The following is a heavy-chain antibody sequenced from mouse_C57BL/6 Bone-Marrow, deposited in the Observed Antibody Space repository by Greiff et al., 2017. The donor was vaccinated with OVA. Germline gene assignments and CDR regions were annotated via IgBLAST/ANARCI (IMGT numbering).Heavy chain of an antibody. V-gene: IGHV1-54*01. J-gene: IGHJ4*01. Sequence: QVQLQQSGAELVRPGTSVKVSCKASGYAFTNYLIEWVKQRPGQGLEWIGVINPGSGGTNYNEKFKGKATLTADKSSSTAYMQLSSLTSEDSAVYFCAREGRSYYYGSSYYAMDYWGQGTSVTVSS. CDR1: GYAFTNYL. D-gene: IGHD1-1*01. CDR2: INPGSGGT. CDR3: AREGRSYYYGSSYYAMDY.